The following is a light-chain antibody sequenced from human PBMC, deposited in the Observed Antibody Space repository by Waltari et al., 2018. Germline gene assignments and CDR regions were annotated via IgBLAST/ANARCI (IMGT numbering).Light chain of an antibody. CDR3: QQYDTVPIT. CDR1: QTISSYS. CDR2: DAS. J-gene: IGKJ5*01. Sequence: EIVLTQSPGTLSLSPGESATLSCRASQTISSYSVAWYQQKPGQGPRLLIYDASSRPTGIPDRFSGSGSGTDFTLTISRVEPEDFAVYSCQQYDTVPITFGQGTRLEIK. V-gene: IGKV3-20*01.